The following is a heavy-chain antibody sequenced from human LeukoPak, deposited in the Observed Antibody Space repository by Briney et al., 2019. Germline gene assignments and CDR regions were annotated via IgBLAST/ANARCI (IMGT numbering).Heavy chain of an antibody. D-gene: IGHD3-22*01. Sequence: GESLKISCKGSGYSFTSYWIGWVRQMPGKGLEWMGIIYPGDSDTRYSPSFQGQVTISADKSISTAYLQWSSLKASDTAMYYCARQGEYYYDSSGYYYFDPWGQGTLVTVSS. V-gene: IGHV5-51*01. J-gene: IGHJ4*02. CDR2: IYPGDSDT. CDR1: GYSFTSYW. CDR3: ARQGEYYYDSSGYYYFDP.